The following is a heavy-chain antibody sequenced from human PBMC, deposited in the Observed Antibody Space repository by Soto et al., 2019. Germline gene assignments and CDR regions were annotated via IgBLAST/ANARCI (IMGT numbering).Heavy chain of an antibody. CDR2: IWYDGSNK. D-gene: IGHD6-19*01. CDR3: ARGGYSSDWLDY. V-gene: IGHV3-33*01. CDR1: GFTFSSYG. J-gene: IGHJ4*02. Sequence: GGSLRLSCAASGFTFSSYGMHWVRQAPGKGLEWVAVIWYDGSNKYYADSVKGRFTISRDNSKNTLYLQMNSLRAEDTAVYYCARGGYSSDWLDYWGQGTLVTVSS.